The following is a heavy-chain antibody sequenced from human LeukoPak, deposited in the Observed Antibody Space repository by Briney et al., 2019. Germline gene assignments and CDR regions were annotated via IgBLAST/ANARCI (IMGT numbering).Heavy chain of an antibody. V-gene: IGHV4-39*02. J-gene: IGHJ3*02. CDR1: GGSISSSSYY. Sequence: SETLSLTCTVSGGSISSSSYYWSWIRQPPGKGLERLGSNFHSGSTYYSPSFKSRVTISADTSKNHFSLRLLPVTAADPAFYSCAGWSSGSSAYDIWGHGTMVTVSS. CDR2: NFHSGST. CDR3: AGWSSGSSAYDI. D-gene: IGHD1-14*01.